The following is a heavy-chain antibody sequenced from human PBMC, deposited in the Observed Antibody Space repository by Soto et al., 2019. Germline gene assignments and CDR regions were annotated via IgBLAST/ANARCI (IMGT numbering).Heavy chain of an antibody. CDR2: IYWNDDK. V-gene: IGHV2-5*01. D-gene: IGHD3-3*01. Sequence: SGPTLVNPTQTLTLTCTFSGFSLCGGGVGVAWIRQPPGKALEWLALIYWNDDKRYRPSLRTSLTITKDTSKNQVVLTMTNVDPMDTATYYCAQRMDYSSAYNYWGQGTLVTVSS. J-gene: IGHJ4*02. CDR1: GFSLCGGGVG. CDR3: AQRMDYSSAYNY.